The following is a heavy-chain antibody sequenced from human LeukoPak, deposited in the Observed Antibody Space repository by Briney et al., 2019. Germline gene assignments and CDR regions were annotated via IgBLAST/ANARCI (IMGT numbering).Heavy chain of an antibody. CDR1: GFTFTTYA. V-gene: IGHV3-23*01. J-gene: IGHJ5*01. CDR3: AKYKLLSGGFDS. Sequence: PGASLRLSCAASGFTFTTYAMNWVRQAPGKGQEWVSAISNSGGSTYYADSVKGRFTISRDNSKNTLYLQMNSLRAEDTARYYCAKYKLLSGGFDSWGQGTLVTVSS. D-gene: IGHD1-1*01. CDR2: ISNSGGST.